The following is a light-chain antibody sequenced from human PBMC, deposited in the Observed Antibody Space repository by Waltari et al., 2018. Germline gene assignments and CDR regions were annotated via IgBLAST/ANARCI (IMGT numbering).Light chain of an antibody. Sequence: EIVLPQSPGTLSLSPGERATLSCRASQSVGRYLAWYQQKPGQAPRLLIYDASSRATGIPDRFSGGGSGTDFSLTISRLEPEDFAAYHCQHYVSLPVTFGQGTKGEIK. CDR1: QSVGRY. J-gene: IGKJ1*01. V-gene: IGKV3-20*01. CDR2: DAS. CDR3: QHYVSLPVT.